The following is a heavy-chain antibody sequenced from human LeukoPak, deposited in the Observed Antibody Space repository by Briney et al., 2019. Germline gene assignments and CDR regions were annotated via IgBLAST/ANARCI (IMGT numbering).Heavy chain of an antibody. CDR1: GGSFSGYY. CDR2: IYHSGST. J-gene: IGHJ4*02. V-gene: IGHV4-38-2*01. D-gene: IGHD3-3*01. CDR3: ARAPSYDFWSGYFDY. Sequence: SETLSLTCAVYGGSFSGYYWGWIRQPPGKGLEWIGSIYHSGSTYYNPSLKSRVTISVDTSKNQFSLKLSSVTAADTAVYYCARAPSYDFWSGYFDYWGQGTLVTVSS.